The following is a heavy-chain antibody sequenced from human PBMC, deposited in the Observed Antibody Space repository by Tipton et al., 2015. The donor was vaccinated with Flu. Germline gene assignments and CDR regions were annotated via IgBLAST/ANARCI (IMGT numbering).Heavy chain of an antibody. CDR1: EFTFSTYW. CDR3: TRESVEDGYDYGVDF. V-gene: IGHV3-7*03. Sequence: SLRLSCAASEFTFSTYWMSWVRQAPGKGLEWVANIRQDESEKYYVDSVKGRFTISRDNAKNLLYLQMNSLRVEDTAVYYCTRESVEDGYDYGVDFWGQGTLVTVSS. D-gene: IGHD4/OR15-4a*01. J-gene: IGHJ4*02. CDR2: IRQDESEK.